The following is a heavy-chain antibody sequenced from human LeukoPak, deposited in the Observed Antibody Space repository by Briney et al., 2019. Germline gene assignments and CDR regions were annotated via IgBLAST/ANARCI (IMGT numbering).Heavy chain of an antibody. V-gene: IGHV1-2*02. Sequence: ASVKVSCKAFGYTFTYYYIHWVRQAPEQGLEWMGWIDPNSGGTNSPQKFQDRATMTRDTSISTAYMELSRLRSDDTAVYYCASFEVGAWGQGTLVAVSS. CDR3: ASFEVGA. J-gene: IGHJ5*02. CDR2: IDPNSGGT. D-gene: IGHD3-10*01. CDR1: GYTFTYYY.